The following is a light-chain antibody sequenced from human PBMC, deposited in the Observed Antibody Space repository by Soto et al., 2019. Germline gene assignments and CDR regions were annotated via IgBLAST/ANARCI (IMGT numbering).Light chain of an antibody. J-gene: IGKJ5*01. V-gene: IGKV3-20*01. Sequence: DIVLTQSPGTLSLSPGERATLSCRASQSVNRHDLAWYQQKPGQAPRLLIYGAFSRATGLPDRISGGGSGTDFTLTISRLETEDSAVYYCPQYCGAPDTFGQGTRLEIK. CDR2: GAF. CDR1: QSVNRHD. CDR3: PQYCGAPDT.